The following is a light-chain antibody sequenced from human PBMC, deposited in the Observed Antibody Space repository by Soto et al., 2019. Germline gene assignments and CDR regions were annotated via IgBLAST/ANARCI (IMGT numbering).Light chain of an antibody. J-gene: IGKJ1*01. CDR3: QQYGSSPRT. Sequence: EIVLTQSPGTLSLSPGERATLSCRASQSVSSSYLAWYQQKPGQAPRLLIYGASGRATGIPDRFSGSGSGTDFTLTISRLEPEDFAVYYCQQYGSSPRTFGQGTKVAIK. CDR2: GAS. CDR1: QSVSSSY. V-gene: IGKV3-20*01.